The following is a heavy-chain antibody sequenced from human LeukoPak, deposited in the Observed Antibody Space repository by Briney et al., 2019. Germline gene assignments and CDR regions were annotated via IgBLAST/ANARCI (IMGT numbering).Heavy chain of an antibody. CDR1: GGSISSGGYS. V-gene: IGHV4-30-2*01. CDR2: IYHSGST. J-gene: IGHJ3*02. Sequence: PSQTLSLTCAVSGGSISSGGYSWSWIRQPPGKGLEWIGYIYHSGSTYYNPSLKSRVTISVDRSKNQFSLKLSSVTAADTAAYYCARGRSYDILTSTLFPGDAFDIWGQGTMVTVSS. CDR3: ARGRSYDILTSTLFPGDAFDI. D-gene: IGHD3-9*01.